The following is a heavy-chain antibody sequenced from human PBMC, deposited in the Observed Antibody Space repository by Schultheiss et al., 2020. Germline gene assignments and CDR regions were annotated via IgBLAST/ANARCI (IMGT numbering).Heavy chain of an antibody. CDR2: INHSGST. D-gene: IGHD3-22*01. J-gene: IGHJ4*02. V-gene: IGHV4-34*01. CDR1: GGSISSYY. CDR3: ARSPTMIVVVIMGYFDY. Sequence: SETLSLTCTVSGGSISSYYWSWIRQPPGKGLEWIGEINHSGSTYYNPSLKSRVTISVDTSKNQFSLKLSSVTAADTAVYYCARSPTMIVVVIMGYFDYWGQGTLVTVSS.